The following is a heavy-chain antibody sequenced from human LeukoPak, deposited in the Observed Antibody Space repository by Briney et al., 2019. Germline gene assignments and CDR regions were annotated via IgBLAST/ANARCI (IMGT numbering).Heavy chain of an antibody. CDR1: GFTFRNYW. CDR2: IKQDGSDR. D-gene: IGHD6-19*01. Sequence: GGSLRLSSAASGFTFRNYWMSWVRQAPGTGLEWVANIKQDGSDRNYVTSVRGRFTISRDNAESSLYLQMNSLRVEDTAVYYCVRNLAVAGTCFDSWGQGTLVTVSS. V-gene: IGHV3-7*03. CDR3: VRNLAVAGTCFDS. J-gene: IGHJ4*02.